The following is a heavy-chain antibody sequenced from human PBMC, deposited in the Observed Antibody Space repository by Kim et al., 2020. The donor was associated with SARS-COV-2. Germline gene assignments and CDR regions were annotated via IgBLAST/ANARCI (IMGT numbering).Heavy chain of an antibody. J-gene: IGHJ4*02. Sequence: SETLSLTCTASGGSISSGGYYWSWIRQHPGKGLEWIGYIYYSGSTYYNPSLKSRVTISVDTSKNQFSLKLSSVIAADTAVYYCARAREEPEYYFDYWGQGTLVTVSS. CDR1: GGSISSGGYY. CDR3: ARAREEPEYYFDY. CDR2: IYYSGST. V-gene: IGHV4-31*03. D-gene: IGHD1-26*01.